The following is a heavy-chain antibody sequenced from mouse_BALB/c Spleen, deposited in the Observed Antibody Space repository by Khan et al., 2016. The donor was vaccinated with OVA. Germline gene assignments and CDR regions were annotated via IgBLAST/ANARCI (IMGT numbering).Heavy chain of an antibody. Sequence: QVQLKESGPGLVAPSQSLSITCTVSGFSLTDYGVSWIRQPPGKGLEWLGVIWGGGSTYYNSALKSRLSISKDNSKSQVFLKMKSLQTDDTAMDYCAKGVWSYYFALDYWGQGTSVTVSS. CDR2: IWGGGST. CDR3: AKGVWSYYFALDY. V-gene: IGHV2-6-5*01. D-gene: IGHD2-10*02. J-gene: IGHJ4*01. CDR1: GFSLTDYG.